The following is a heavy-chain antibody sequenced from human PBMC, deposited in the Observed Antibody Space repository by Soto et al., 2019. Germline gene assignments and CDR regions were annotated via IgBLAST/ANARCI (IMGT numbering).Heavy chain of an antibody. CDR1: GYTFTSYA. CDR3: ASTGYYDFWGGYSPLYSWFDP. V-gene: IGHV1-3*01. CDR2: INAGNGNT. J-gene: IGHJ5*02. Sequence: QVQPVQSGAEVKKPGASVKVSCKASGYTFTSYAMHWVRQAPGQRLEWMGWINAGNGNTKYSQKFQGRVTITRDTSASTAYMELSSLRSEDTAVYYCASTGYYDFWGGYSPLYSWFDPWGQGTLVTVSS. D-gene: IGHD3-3*01.